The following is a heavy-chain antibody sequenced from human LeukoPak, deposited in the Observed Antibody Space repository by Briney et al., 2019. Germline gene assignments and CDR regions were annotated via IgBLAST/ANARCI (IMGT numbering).Heavy chain of an antibody. J-gene: IGHJ5*02. CDR3: ARGGYGDYVIYWFDP. CDR2: ISAYNGNT. Sequence: ASVKVSCKASGYTFTSYGISWVRQAPGQGLEWVGWISAYNGNTNYAQKLQGRVTMTTDTSTSTAYMELRSLRSDDTAVYYCARGGYGDYVIYWFDPWGQGTLVTVSS. CDR1: GYTFTSYG. V-gene: IGHV1-18*01. D-gene: IGHD4-17*01.